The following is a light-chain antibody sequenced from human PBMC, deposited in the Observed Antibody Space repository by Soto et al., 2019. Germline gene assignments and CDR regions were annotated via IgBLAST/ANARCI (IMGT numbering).Light chain of an antibody. Sequence: DIQMTQFPSSLSASVGERVTITCRASQSISSYLNWYQQKPGKAPNLLMYGASYLKSGVPTRFSGSGSGTDFTLTISSLQPEAFAIYYCQQTYTTPEITFGQGTRLEIK. CDR1: QSISSY. CDR2: GAS. J-gene: IGKJ5*01. V-gene: IGKV1-39*01. CDR3: QQTYTTPEIT.